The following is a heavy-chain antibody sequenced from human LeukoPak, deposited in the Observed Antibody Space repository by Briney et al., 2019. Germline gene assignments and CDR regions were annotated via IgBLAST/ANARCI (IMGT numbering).Heavy chain of an antibody. CDR3: ATPYSGGYHGLDI. CDR2: IYYSGST. J-gene: IGHJ3*02. V-gene: IGHV4-39*01. CDR1: GGSISSGNYH. Sequence: SQTLSLTCTVSGGSISSGNYHWGWIRQPPGKGLEWIGSIYYSGSTYYNPSLKSRVTISVDTSKNQFSLKLSSVTAADTAVFYCATPYSGGYHGLDIWGQGTMVTVSS. D-gene: IGHD1-26*01.